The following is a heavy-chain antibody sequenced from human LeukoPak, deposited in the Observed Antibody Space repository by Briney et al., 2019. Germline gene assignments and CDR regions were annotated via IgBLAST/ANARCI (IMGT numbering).Heavy chain of an antibody. Sequence: SETLSLTCAVYGGSFSGYYWSWIRQPPGKGLEWIGEINHSGSTNYNPSLKSRVTISVDTSKNQFSLKLSSATAADTAVYFCARSPTKRVTDDYWGQGTLVTVSS. CDR1: GGSFSGYY. J-gene: IGHJ4*02. CDR2: INHSGST. D-gene: IGHD5-18*01. V-gene: IGHV4-34*01. CDR3: ARSPTKRVTDDY.